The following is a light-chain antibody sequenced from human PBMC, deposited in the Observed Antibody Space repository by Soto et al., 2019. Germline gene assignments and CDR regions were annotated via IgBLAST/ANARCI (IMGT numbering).Light chain of an antibody. J-gene: IGKJ2*01. CDR2: AAS. V-gene: IGKV3-20*01. CDR3: QQYDTSRYT. Sequence: EIVLTQSPGTLSLSPGERVTLSCRASQSVSSSYLAWYQHKPGQAPRLLIYAASSRATGIPDRFSGSGSGTDFTLTISRLEPEDFAVYYCQQYDTSRYTFGQGTKLEIK. CDR1: QSVSSSY.